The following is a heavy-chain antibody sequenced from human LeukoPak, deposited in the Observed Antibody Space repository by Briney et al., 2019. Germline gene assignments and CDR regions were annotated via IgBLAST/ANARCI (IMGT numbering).Heavy chain of an antibody. D-gene: IGHD2-15*01. V-gene: IGHV1-2*02. CDR1: GYTFTGYY. Sequence: ASVKVSCKASGYTFTGYYMHWVRQAPGQGLEWMGWINPNSGGTNYAQKFQGRVTMTRDTSISTAYMELSRLRSDDTAVYYCARGRDIVVVVAATRRGGGVDYWGQGTLVTVSS. CDR3: ARGRDIVVVVAATRRGGGVDY. CDR2: INPNSGGT. J-gene: IGHJ4*02.